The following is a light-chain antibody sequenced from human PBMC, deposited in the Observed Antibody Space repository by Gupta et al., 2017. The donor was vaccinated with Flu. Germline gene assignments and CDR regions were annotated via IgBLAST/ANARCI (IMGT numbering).Light chain of an antibody. CDR2: SNN. CDR3: AAWDDSLNAWV. J-gene: IGLJ3*02. Sequence: RVTFTCSGSSSNIGSYTVNWYQQFPGTAPKLLIYSNNRRPLGVPDRFSGSKSGTSASLAISGLQSEEEADYYCAAWDDSLNAWVFGGGTKVTVL. CDR1: SSNIGSYT. V-gene: IGLV1-44*01.